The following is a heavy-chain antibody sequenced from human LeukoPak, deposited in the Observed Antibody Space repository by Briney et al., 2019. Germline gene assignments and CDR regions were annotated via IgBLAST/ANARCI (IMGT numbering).Heavy chain of an antibody. V-gene: IGHV3-48*03. D-gene: IGHD6-13*01. J-gene: IGHJ4*02. CDR3: ASGAAAGRLDY. CDR2: ISSSGSTI. CDR1: GFTFSSYE. Sequence: GSLRLSCAASGFTFSSYEMNWVRQAPGKGLEWVSYISSSGSTIYYAGSVKGRFTISRDNAKNSLYLQMNSLRAEDTAVYYCASGAAAGRLDYWGQGTLVTVSS.